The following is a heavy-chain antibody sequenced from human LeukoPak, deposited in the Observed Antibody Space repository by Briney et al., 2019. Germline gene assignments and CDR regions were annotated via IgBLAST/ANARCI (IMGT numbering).Heavy chain of an antibody. CDR1: GGSISSYY. V-gene: IGHV4-59*08. CDR3: ARQATLVAAPGWFDP. Sequence: PSETLSLTCTVSGGSISSYYLSWIRQPPGKGLEWIGYIYYSGSTNYNPSLKSRVTISVDTSKNQFYLKLSSVTAADTAVYYCARQATLVAAPGWFDPWGQGTLVTVSS. D-gene: IGHD2-15*01. J-gene: IGHJ5*02. CDR2: IYYSGST.